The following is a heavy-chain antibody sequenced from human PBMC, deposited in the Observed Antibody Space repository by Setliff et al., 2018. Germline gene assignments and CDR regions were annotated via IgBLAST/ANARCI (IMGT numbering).Heavy chain of an antibody. Sequence: PGGSLRLSCAASGFTFDDYAMHWVRQAPGKGLEWVSGISGSGGSTYYADSVKGRFTISRDNSKNTLYLQVNSLRAEDTAVYYCALDGPYYYYGMDVWGQGTTVTVSS. CDR1: GFTFDDYA. V-gene: IGHV3-23*01. CDR3: ALDGPYYYYGMDV. J-gene: IGHJ6*02. CDR2: ISGSGGST.